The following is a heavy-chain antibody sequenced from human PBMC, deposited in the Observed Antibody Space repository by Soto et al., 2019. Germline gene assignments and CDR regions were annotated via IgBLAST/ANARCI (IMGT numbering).Heavy chain of an antibody. CDR2: IYYSGST. CDR3: ARDRNGYDYFDY. D-gene: IGHD5-12*01. CDR1: GGSISSYY. J-gene: IGHJ4*02. V-gene: IGHV4-59*01. Sequence: PSETLSLTCTVSGGSISSYYWSWIRQPPGKGLEWIGYIYYSGSTNYNPSLKSRVTISVDTSKNQFSLKLSSVTAADTAVYYCARDRNGYDYFDYWGRGTLVTVSS.